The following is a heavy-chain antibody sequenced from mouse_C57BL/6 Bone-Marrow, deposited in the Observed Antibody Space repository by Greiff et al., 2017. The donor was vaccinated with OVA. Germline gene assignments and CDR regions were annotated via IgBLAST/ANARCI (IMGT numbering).Heavy chain of an antibody. J-gene: IGHJ3*01. CDR3: ARVTGTGFAD. D-gene: IGHD4-1*01. Sequence: QVQLQQPGAELVRPGSSVKLSCKASGYTFTSYWMDWVKQRPGQGLEWIGNIYPSDSETHYTQKFKDKATLTVDKSSSTAFMQVSSLTSEGAAVYYCARVTGTGFADWGQGTLVTVSA. V-gene: IGHV1-61*01. CDR1: GYTFTSYW. CDR2: IYPSDSET.